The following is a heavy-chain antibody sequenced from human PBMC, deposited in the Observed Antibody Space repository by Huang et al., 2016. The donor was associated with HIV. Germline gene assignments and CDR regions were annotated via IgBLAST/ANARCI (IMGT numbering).Heavy chain of an antibody. CDR1: AGALTSHS. CDR2: FVPLWGTP. D-gene: IGHD6-19*01. Sequence: QVHLVQSGAEVREPGSSVEVSCTSSAGALTSHSITWVRQAPGHGLGRVGTFVPLWGTPNYAQKFLGRLSFRADESTGAVYMKLARLKSEDTAIYFCARVRRHSGNSGLIDFWGRGTLVTVTS. CDR3: ARVRRHSGNSGLIDF. V-gene: IGHV1-69*13. J-gene: IGHJ4*02.